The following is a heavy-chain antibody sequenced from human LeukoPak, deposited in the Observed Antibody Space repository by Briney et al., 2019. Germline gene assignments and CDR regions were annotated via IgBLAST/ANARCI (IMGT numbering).Heavy chain of an antibody. CDR1: GFTFSSYG. J-gene: IGHJ5*02. CDR3: VRVMVRGVITDWFDP. D-gene: IGHD3-10*01. Sequence: GGSLRLSCAASGFTFSSYGMSWVRQAPGKGLEWVSAISGSGGSTYYADSVKGRFTISRDNSKNTLYLQMNSLRAEDTAVYYCVRVMVRGVITDWFDPWGQGTLVTVSS. V-gene: IGHV3-23*01. CDR2: ISGSGGST.